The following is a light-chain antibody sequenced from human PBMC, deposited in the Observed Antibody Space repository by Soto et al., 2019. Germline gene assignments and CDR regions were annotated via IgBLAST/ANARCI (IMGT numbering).Light chain of an antibody. CDR3: QSYATTSVV. V-gene: IGLV6-57*01. CDR1: SGSIASNY. CDR2: GDD. Sequence: NFMLTQLHSVSESPGKTVTISCTRSSGSIASNYVQWYQKRPGSSPTTVIYGDDQRPSGVPDRFSGSIDSSSNSASLTISGLKTEDEADYYCQSYATTSVVFGGGTKVTVL. J-gene: IGLJ2*01.